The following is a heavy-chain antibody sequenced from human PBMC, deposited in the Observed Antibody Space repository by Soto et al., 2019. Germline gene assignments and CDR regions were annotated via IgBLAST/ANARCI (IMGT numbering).Heavy chain of an antibody. V-gene: IGHV5-51*01. CDR2: IYPGDSDT. Sequence: PGETLRISCNGSGYSFSSYWIVWVRQMPGKGLEWMGSIYPGDSDTRYRPSFQGQVTISADESITTAYLQWTSLKASDTAMYYCARASGSDGMDVWGKGTTVTVS. CDR1: GYSFSSYW. J-gene: IGHJ6*04. CDR3: ARASGSDGMDV.